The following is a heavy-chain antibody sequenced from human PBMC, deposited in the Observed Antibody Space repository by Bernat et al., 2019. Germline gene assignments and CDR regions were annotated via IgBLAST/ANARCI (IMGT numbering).Heavy chain of an antibody. CDR1: KFTFSSYA. V-gene: IGHV3-23*01. D-gene: IGHD6-13*01. CDR3: VTALGSAAAAGRLASFDF. J-gene: IGHJ4*02. CDR2: ISGRGEST. Sequence: LLESGGGLVQPGGSLRLSCAPSKFTFSSYAMSWVRQAPGKGLEWVSGISGRGESTYYADSVKGRFTISRGNARKMLYRQRNSLRVDDTAVYLCVTALGSAAAAGRLASFDFWGQGNLVTVSS.